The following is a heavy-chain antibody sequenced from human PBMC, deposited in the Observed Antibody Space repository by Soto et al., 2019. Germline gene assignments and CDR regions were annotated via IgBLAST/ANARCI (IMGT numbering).Heavy chain of an antibody. CDR2: ISSSSSYI. Sequence: GGSLRLSCAASGFTFSSYSMNWVRQAPGKGLEWVSSISSSSSYIYYADSVKGRFTISRDNAKNSLYLQMNSLRAEDTAVYYCARSVVHYDFWSGYFDYWGQGSLATVSS. V-gene: IGHV3-21*01. CDR1: GFTFSSYS. D-gene: IGHD3-3*01. J-gene: IGHJ4*02. CDR3: ARSVVHYDFWSGYFDY.